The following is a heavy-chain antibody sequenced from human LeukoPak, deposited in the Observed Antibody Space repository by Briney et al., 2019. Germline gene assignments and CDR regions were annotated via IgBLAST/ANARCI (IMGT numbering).Heavy chain of an antibody. CDR1: GGSFSGYY. D-gene: IGHD1-26*01. CDR3: ARGRPKVGAMDY. V-gene: IGHV4-34*01. J-gene: IGHJ4*02. CDR2: INHSGST. Sequence: PSETLSLTCAVYGGSFSGYYWSWIRQPPGKGLEWIGEINHSGSTNYNPSLKGRVTISVDTSKNQFSLKLSSVTAADTAVYYCARGRPKVGAMDYWGQGTLVTVSS.